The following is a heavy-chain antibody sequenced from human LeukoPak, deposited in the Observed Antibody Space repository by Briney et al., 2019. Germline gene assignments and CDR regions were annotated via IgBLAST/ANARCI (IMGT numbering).Heavy chain of an antibody. CDR2: IWYDGSNK. Sequence: PGGSLRLSCAASGFTFSSYGMHWVRQAPGKGLEWVAVIWYDGSNKYYADSVKGRFTISRDNSKNTLYLQMNSLRAEDTAVYYRARGTGPYYDFWSGNNFWGQGTLVTVSS. CDR1: GFTFSSYG. V-gene: IGHV3-33*01. CDR3: ARGTGPYYDFWSGNNF. D-gene: IGHD3-3*01. J-gene: IGHJ4*02.